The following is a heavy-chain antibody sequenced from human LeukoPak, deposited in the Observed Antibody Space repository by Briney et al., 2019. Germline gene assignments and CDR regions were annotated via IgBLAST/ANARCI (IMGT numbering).Heavy chain of an antibody. CDR3: ARVSVGEDFWSGYYGY. J-gene: IGHJ4*02. CDR1: GYTFTGYY. V-gene: IGHV1-2*02. D-gene: IGHD3-3*01. Sequence: ASVKVSCKASGYTFTGYYLHWVRQAPGQGLEWMGWINPNTGGTDYPQKFQGRVTMTRDTSTATAYMELTRLRSDDTAVFYCARVSVGEDFWSGYYGYWGQGTLVTVSS. CDR2: INPNTGGT.